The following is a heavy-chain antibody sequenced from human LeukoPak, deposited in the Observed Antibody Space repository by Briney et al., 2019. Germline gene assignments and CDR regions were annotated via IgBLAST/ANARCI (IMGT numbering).Heavy chain of an antibody. J-gene: IGHJ4*02. CDR1: AFTFSNYE. D-gene: IGHD1-26*01. V-gene: IGHV3-7*05. Sequence: PGGSLRLSCAASAFTFSNYEMIWVRQAPGKGLEWVANIKQDGSEKYYVDSVKGRFIISRDNAKNSLYLQMNSLRAEDTAVYYCANALGAHYFDSWGQGTLVTVSS. CDR2: IKQDGSEK. CDR3: ANALGAHYFDS.